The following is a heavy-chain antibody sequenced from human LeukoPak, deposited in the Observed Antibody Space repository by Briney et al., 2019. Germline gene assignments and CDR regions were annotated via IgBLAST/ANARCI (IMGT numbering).Heavy chain of an antibody. J-gene: IGHJ6*03. CDR1: GFTFSTYS. Sequence: GGSLRLSCAASGFTFSTYSMNWVRQAPGKGLEWVSYISTSSSTMYYADSVKGRFTISRDNARNSLYLQMNSLRAEDTAVYYCARDGLMSTLYSYGHAYSYYMDVWGKGTTVTVSS. CDR3: ARDGLMSTLYSYGHAYSYYMDV. V-gene: IGHV3-48*01. CDR2: ISTSSSTM. D-gene: IGHD5-18*01.